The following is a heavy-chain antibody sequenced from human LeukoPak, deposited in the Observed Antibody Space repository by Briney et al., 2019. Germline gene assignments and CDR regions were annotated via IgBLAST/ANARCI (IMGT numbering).Heavy chain of an antibody. CDR3: ARVFSGSYRKGVNAFDI. J-gene: IGHJ3*02. V-gene: IGHV4-59*01. Sequence: SETLSLTCAVYGGSFSGYYWSWIRQPPGKGLEWIGYIYYSGSTNYNPSLKSRVTISVDTSKNQFSLKLSSVTAADTAVYYCARVFSGSYRKGVNAFDIWGQGTMVTVSS. CDR2: IYYSGST. CDR1: GGSFSGYY. D-gene: IGHD1-26*01.